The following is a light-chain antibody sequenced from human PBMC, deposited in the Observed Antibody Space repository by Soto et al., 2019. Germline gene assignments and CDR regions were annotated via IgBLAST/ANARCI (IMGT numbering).Light chain of an antibody. CDR1: QSVSSAY. CDR3: QQYGSSSTWT. J-gene: IGKJ1*01. CDR2: GAS. V-gene: IGKV3-20*01. Sequence: EIVLTQSPGTLSLSPGERATLSCRASQSVSSAYLAWYQHKPGQPPTLLIYGASSRVTGIPDRFSGSGSGTDFTLTTSRLEPEDFAVYYCQQYGSSSTWTFGQGTKVEIK.